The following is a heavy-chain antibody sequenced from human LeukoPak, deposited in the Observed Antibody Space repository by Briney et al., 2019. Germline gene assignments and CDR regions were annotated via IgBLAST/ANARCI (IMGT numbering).Heavy chain of an antibody. CDR2: ISSSGTTT. J-gene: IGHJ3*02. V-gene: IGHV3-48*03. CDR3: ARGRRPDAFDS. Sequence: SGGSLRLSCAASGLTSSSYEVIWVRQAPGKGLQWVSHISSSGTTTHYTDSVKGRFTISRDNAKKSVILQMNSLRVEDTAVYYCARGRRPDAFDSWGQGTRVTVSS. CDR1: GLTSSSYE.